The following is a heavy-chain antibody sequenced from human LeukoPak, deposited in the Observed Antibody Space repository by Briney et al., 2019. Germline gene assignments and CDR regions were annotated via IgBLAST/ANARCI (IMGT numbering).Heavy chain of an antibody. V-gene: IGHV3-48*04. D-gene: IGHD3-10*01. CDR1: GFTFSSYS. CDR3: ARAKGSYSFDY. CDR2: ISSSSSTI. Sequence: QPGGSLRLSCAASGFTFSSYSMNWVRQAPGKGLEWVSYISSSSSTIYYADPVKGRFTISRDNAKNSLYLQMNSLRAEDTAVYHCARAKGSYSFDYWGQGTLVTVSS. J-gene: IGHJ4*02.